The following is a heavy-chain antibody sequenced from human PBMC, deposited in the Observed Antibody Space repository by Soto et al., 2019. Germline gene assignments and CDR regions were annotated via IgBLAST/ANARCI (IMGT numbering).Heavy chain of an antibody. CDR1: GGSISSYY. D-gene: IGHD5-12*01. CDR2: IYYSGST. J-gene: IGHJ4*02. V-gene: IGHV4-59*01. Sequence: PSETLSLTCTVSGGSISSYYWSWIRQPPGKGLEWIGYIYYSGSTNYNPSLKSRVTISVDTSKNQFSLKLSSVTAADTAVYYCARDLVATGSFDYWGQGTLVTVSS. CDR3: ARDLVATGSFDY.